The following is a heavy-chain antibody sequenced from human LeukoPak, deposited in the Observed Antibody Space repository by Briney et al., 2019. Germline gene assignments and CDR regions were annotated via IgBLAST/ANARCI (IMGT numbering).Heavy chain of an antibody. D-gene: IGHD3-22*01. J-gene: IGHJ4*02. V-gene: IGHV3-30*03. CDR2: VSYDGGHK. CDR3: ARDRINMMVMGHDSGLDC. CDR1: GFSLSDYG. Sequence: GGSLRLSCVGSGFSLSDYGIHWVRQAPGKGVEWVAVVSYDGGHKYYADSVKGRFTISRDTSSDTVSLQMNSLRVEDTALYYCARDRINMMVMGHDSGLDCWGQGTLVTVSS.